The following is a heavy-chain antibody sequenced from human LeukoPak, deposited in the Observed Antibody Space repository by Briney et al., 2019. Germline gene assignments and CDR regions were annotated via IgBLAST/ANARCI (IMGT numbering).Heavy chain of an antibody. Sequence: GESLKISCKGSGYSFTSYWITWVRQMPGKGLEWMGRIDPSDSYTNYSPAFQGHVTFSADKTISAAYLQWSSLKASDTAMYYCASTDYGVDYWGQGTLVTVSS. CDR3: ASTDYGVDY. V-gene: IGHV5-10-1*01. D-gene: IGHD4-17*01. J-gene: IGHJ4*02. CDR2: IDPSDSYT. CDR1: GYSFTSYW.